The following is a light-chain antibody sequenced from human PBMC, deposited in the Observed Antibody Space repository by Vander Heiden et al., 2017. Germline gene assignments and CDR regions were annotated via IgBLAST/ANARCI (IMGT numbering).Light chain of an antibody. CDR1: QSLLHSNGYNY. CDR3: MQALQTPWT. Sequence: EIVMTQSPLSLPVTPGEPASISCRSSQSLLHSNGYNYLDLFLQKPGQSPQLLIYLGSNRASGVPDRFSGSGSGTDFTLKISRVEAEDVGVYYCMQALQTPWTFGQGTNVEIK. V-gene: IGKV2-28*01. J-gene: IGKJ1*01. CDR2: LGS.